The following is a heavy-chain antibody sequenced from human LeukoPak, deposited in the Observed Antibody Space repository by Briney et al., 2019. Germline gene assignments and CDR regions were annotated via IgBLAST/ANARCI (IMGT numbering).Heavy chain of an antibody. CDR3: AKGRFRNYYEGYSYSVFDN. CDR1: GFMFSSHT. D-gene: IGHD3-16*02. J-gene: IGHJ4*02. CDR2: VSGSVGST. V-gene: IGHV3-23*01. Sequence: PGGSLRLSFAASGFMFSSHTMTWVRQAPGKGLEWVSAVSGSVGSTYYADSVKGRFTISRDNSKNTLYLQMNSLRAEDTAVYYCAKGRFRNYYEGYSYSVFDNWGQGGLVTVSS.